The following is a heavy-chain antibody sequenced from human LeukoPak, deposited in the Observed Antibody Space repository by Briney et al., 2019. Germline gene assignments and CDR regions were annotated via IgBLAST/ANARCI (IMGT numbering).Heavy chain of an antibody. Sequence: PGGSLRLSCAASGFTFANYAMHWVRQVPGKGLEWVSTITWDSGSIGYADSVKGRFTISRDNAKNSLYLQMKSLRAEDTAVYYCATEKVGPNLYYFDYWGQGALVTVSA. CDR1: GFTFANYA. V-gene: IGHV3-9*01. CDR3: ATEKVGPNLYYFDY. D-gene: IGHD1-26*01. CDR2: ITWDSGSI. J-gene: IGHJ4*02.